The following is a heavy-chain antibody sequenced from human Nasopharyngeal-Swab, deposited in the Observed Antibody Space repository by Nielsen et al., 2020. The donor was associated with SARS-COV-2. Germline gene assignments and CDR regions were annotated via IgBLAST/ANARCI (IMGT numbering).Heavy chain of an antibody. CDR3: ARDYYDSSGYYGGFDP. CDR2: IYYSGST. V-gene: IGHV4-30-4*01. Sequence: WIRQPPVKGLEWIGYIYYSGSTYYNPSLKSRITISVDTSKNQFSLKLSSVTAADTAVYYCARDYYDSSGYYGGFDPWGQGTLVTVSS. J-gene: IGHJ5*02. D-gene: IGHD3-22*01.